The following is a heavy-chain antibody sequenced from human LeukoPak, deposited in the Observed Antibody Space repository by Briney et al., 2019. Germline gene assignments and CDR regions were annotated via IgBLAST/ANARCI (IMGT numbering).Heavy chain of an antibody. V-gene: IGHV3-20*04. D-gene: IGHD3-3*01. CDR2: INWNGGST. CDR1: GFTLDDYG. J-gene: IGHJ5*02. Sequence: GGSLRLSCAASGFTLDDYGMIWVRQAPGKGREWFSGINWNGGSTGYADSVKGRFTISRDNSKNTLYLQMNSLRAEDTDVYYCAREAITIFGVVRTQTTYGPHRFDPWGQGTLVTVSS. CDR3: AREAITIFGVVRTQTTYGPHRFDP.